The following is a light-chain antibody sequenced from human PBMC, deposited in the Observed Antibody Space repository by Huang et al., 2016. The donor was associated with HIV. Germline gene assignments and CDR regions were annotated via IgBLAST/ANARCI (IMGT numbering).Light chain of an antibody. CDR1: QDISNY. CDR2: VAT. J-gene: IGKJ2*01. Sequence: DIQMTQSPSSLSASVGDRVTITCRASQDISNYLNWYQQQPGKAPKLLIYVATNLETGVSSRFSGSGSGTDFTFTISSLQPEDIATYYCQQYDYLPYTFGQGTMLEIK. CDR3: QQYDYLPYT. V-gene: IGKV1-33*01.